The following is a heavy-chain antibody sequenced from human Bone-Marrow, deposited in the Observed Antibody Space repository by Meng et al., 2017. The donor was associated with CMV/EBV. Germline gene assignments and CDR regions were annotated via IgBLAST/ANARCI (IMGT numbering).Heavy chain of an antibody. CDR2: IYYSGST. V-gene: IGHV4-59*01. CDR3: ARDSRNWFDP. J-gene: IGHJ5*02. CDR1: GGSISSYY. Sequence: SETRSLTCTVSGGSISSYYWSWIRQPPGKGLEWMGYIYYSGSTNYNPSLKSRVTISVDTSKNQFSLKLSSVTAADTAVYYWARDSRNWFDPWGQGTLVTVSS.